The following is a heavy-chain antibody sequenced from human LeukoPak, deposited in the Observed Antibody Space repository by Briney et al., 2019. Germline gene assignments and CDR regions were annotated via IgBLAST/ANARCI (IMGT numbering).Heavy chain of an antibody. D-gene: IGHD5-12*01. V-gene: IGHV4-59*12. J-gene: IGHJ4*02. Sequence: SETLSLTCTVSGGSISSYYWSWIRQPPGKGLEWIGYIYYSGSTNYNPSLKSRVTISVDTSKNQFSLKLSSVTAADTAVYYCAAVDIVATIDYWGQGTLVTVSS. CDR3: AAVDIVATIDY. CDR2: IYYSGST. CDR1: GGSISSYY.